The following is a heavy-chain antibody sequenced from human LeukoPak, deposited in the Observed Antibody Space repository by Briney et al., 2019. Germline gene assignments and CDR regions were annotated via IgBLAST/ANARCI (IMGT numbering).Heavy chain of an antibody. Sequence: EASVKLSCKASGYTISGYYMHWVRQAHGQGLEWMGWINANNDGSIYAQKFQGRVTMTRDTSINTAYMELSRLRSDDTAVYYCARKRGVGVDTNAFDMWGQGTMVTVSS. CDR1: GYTISGYY. V-gene: IGHV1-2*02. CDR3: ARKRGVGVDTNAFDM. CDR2: INANNDGS. D-gene: IGHD3-3*01. J-gene: IGHJ3*02.